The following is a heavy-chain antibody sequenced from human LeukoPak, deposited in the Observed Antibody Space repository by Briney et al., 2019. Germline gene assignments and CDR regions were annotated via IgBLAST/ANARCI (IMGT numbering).Heavy chain of an antibody. CDR2: INHSGST. D-gene: IGHD2-2*01. V-gene: IGHV4-34*01. Sequence: SETLYLTCAVYGGSFSGYYWSGIRQPPGKGLEWIEEINHSGSTNYNPSLKSRVTISVDTSKNQFSLKLSSVTAADTAVYYCARRYCSSTSCYFYFHHWGQGTLVTVSS. J-gene: IGHJ1*01. CDR3: ARRYCSSTSCYFYFHH. CDR1: GGSFSGYY.